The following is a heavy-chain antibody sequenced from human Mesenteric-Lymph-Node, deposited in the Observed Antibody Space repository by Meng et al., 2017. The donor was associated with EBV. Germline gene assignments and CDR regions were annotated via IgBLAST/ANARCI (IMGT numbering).Heavy chain of an antibody. J-gene: IGHJ5*02. CDR3: ARLVVDPIDNWFDP. CDR1: GETISDHY. CDR2: MNHDGRA. V-gene: IGHV4-34*01. D-gene: IGHD2-15*01. Sequence: QAQTQEWGAGLLKPSETLSLICTGYGETISDHYWRWIRQPPGKGPQWIGKMNHDGRANYNPSLKSRVTMSVDTSKNQLSLKLSSVTAADTAIYYCARLVVDPIDNWFDPWGQGTLVTVSS.